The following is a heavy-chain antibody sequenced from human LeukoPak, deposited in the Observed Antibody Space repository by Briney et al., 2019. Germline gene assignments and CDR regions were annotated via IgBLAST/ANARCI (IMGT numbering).Heavy chain of an antibody. CDR1: GGSISSYY. V-gene: IGHV4-4*07. CDR3: ARALDYGDFPTANWFDP. Sequence: KPSETLSLTFTVSGGSISSYYWSWIRQPAGKGLEWIRRIFTSGSTNYNPSLKSRVTMSVDTSKNQFSLKLSSVTAADTAVYYCARALDYGDFPTANWFDPWGQGTLVTVSS. CDR2: IFTSGST. D-gene: IGHD4-17*01. J-gene: IGHJ5*02.